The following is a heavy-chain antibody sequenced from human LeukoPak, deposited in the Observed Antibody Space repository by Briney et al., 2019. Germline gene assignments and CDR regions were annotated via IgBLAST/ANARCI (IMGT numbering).Heavy chain of an antibody. CDR1: GYTFTSYA. V-gene: IGHV1-18*01. CDR3: ARDVTPDLRLDY. J-gene: IGHJ4*02. CDR2: ISGYNGNT. D-gene: IGHD4-23*01. Sequence: EASVKVSCKASGYTFTSYAISWVRQAPGQGLEWMGWISGYNGNTNYAQKLQGRVTMTTDTSTSTAYMELRSLRSDDTAVYYCARDVTPDLRLDYWGQGTLVTVSS.